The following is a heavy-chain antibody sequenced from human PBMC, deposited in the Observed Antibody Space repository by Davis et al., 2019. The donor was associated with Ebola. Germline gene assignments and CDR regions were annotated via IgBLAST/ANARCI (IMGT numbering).Heavy chain of an antibody. CDR3: ARDFDRVRE. J-gene: IGHJ4*02. CDR1: GFTFSSYA. D-gene: IGHD3-22*01. V-gene: IGHV3-74*01. Sequence: HTGGSLRLSCAASGFTFSSYAMHWVRQAPGKGPVWVSRINPDGGRTGYADSVKGRFTISRDNAKNTVYLEMNSLKAEDTAVYYCARDFDRVREWGQGTLVTVSS. CDR2: INPDGGRT.